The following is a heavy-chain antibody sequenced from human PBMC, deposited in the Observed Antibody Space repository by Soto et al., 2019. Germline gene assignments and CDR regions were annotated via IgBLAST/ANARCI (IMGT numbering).Heavy chain of an antibody. V-gene: IGHV4-61*01. Sequence: QVQLQESGPGLVKPSETLSLTCTVSGGSVSSGSYYWSWIRQPPGKGLEWIGYIYYSGSTNYNPTLKTRVTISVDTSKNQFSLKLSSVTAADTAVYYCASVTRTCISTSCSRYYYGMDVWGQGTTVTVSS. J-gene: IGHJ6*02. CDR3: ASVTRTCISTSCSRYYYGMDV. D-gene: IGHD2-2*01. CDR1: GGSVSSGSYY. CDR2: IYYSGST.